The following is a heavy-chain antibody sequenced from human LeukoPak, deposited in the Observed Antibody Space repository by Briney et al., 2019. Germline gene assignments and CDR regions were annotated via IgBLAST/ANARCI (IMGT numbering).Heavy chain of an antibody. CDR3: ARVGISRYSFDY. CDR2: INHSGST. Sequence: PSETLSLTCAVYGGSFSGYYWSWIRQPPGKGLEWIGEINHSGSTNYNPSLTSRVTISVDTSKNQFSLKLSSVTAADTAVYYCARVGISRYSFDYWGQGTLVTVSS. CDR1: GGSFSGYY. V-gene: IGHV4-34*01. D-gene: IGHD5-18*01. J-gene: IGHJ4*02.